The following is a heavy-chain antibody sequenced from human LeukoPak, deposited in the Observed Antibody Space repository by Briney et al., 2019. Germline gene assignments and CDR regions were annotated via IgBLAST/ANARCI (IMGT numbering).Heavy chain of an antibody. J-gene: IGHJ6*03. V-gene: IGHV1-8*01. Sequence: ASVKVSCKASGYTFTSYDINWVRQATGQGLEWMGWMNPNSGNTGYAQKFQGRVTITRNTSISTAYMELSSLRSEDTAVYYCARAHRTASYYYYYMDVWGKGTTVTASS. CDR2: MNPNSGNT. CDR3: ARAHRTASYYYYYMDV. D-gene: IGHD1-14*01. CDR1: GYTFTSYD.